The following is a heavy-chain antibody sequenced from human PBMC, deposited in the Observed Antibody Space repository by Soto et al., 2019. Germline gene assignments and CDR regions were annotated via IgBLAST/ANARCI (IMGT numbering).Heavy chain of an antibody. CDR3: AIGVTTDPAGMDV. J-gene: IGHJ6*02. Sequence: SETLSLTCTVSGGSIPRYYWSWTRQSPGKGLEWIAYIYHTGATNNNPSLKSRLTISLDTSKNQFSLKLSSVTAADTAVYYCAIGVTTDPAGMDVWGQGTTVTVSS. CDR1: GGSIPRYY. CDR2: IYHTGAT. V-gene: IGHV4-59*01. D-gene: IGHD4-17*01.